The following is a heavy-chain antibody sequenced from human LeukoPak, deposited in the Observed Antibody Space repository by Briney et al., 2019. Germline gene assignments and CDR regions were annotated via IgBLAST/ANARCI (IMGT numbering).Heavy chain of an antibody. D-gene: IGHD3-16*01. J-gene: IGHJ4*02. V-gene: IGHV4-59*08. CDR2: IYFRGTT. CDR1: GGSISNYY. CDR3: AGHKMGAGGAGLDYFDY. Sequence: SETLSLTCTVSGGSISNYYWSWIRQPPGKGLEWIGYIYFRGTTNYNPSLKSRVTISVDTSKNQFSLKLGSVTAADTAVYYCAGHKMGAGGAGLDYFDYWGLGTLVTVSS.